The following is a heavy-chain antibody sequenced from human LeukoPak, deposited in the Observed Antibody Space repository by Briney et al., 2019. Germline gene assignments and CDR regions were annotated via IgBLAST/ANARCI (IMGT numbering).Heavy chain of an antibody. J-gene: IGHJ6*02. CDR2: ISAYNGNT. V-gene: IGHV1-18*01. D-gene: IGHD2-15*01. Sequence: ASVKVSCKASGYTFTSYGISWVRQAPGQGLEWMGWISAYNGNTNYAQKVQGRVTMTTDTSTSTAYMELRSLRSDDTAVYYCARERGPGGGTQPYYYYGMDVWGQGTTVTVSS. CDR3: ARERGPGGGTQPYYYYGMDV. CDR1: GYTFTSYG.